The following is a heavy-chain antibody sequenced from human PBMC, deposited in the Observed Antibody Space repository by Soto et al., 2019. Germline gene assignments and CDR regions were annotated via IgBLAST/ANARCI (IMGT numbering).Heavy chain of an antibody. CDR2: INHSGST. D-gene: IGHD2-2*01. J-gene: IGHJ6*02. Sequence: QVQLQQWGAGLLKPSETLSLTCAVYGGSFSGYYWSWIRQPPGKGLEWIGEINHSGSTNYNPSLKSQVTVSVDTSKNQFSLKLSSVTAADTAVYYCARGRFYPNCSSTSCYGGYYYYGMDVWGQGTTVTVSS. CDR3: ARGRFYPNCSSTSCYGGYYYYGMDV. V-gene: IGHV4-34*01. CDR1: GGSFSGYY.